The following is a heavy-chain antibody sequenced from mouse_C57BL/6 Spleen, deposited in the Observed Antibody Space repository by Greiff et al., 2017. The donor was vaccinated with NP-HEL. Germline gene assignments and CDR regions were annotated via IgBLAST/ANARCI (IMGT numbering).Heavy chain of an antibody. J-gene: IGHJ2*01. CDR3: ARGGWDDYFDY. D-gene: IGHD4-1*01. V-gene: IGHV1-52*01. CDR1: GYTFTSYW. Sequence: QVQLQQPGAELVRPGSSVKLSCKASGYTFTSYWMHWVKQRPIQGLEWIGNIDPSDSETHYNQKFKDKATLTVDKSSSTAYMQLSSLTSEDSAVYYCARGGWDDYFDYWGQGTTLTVSS. CDR2: IDPSDSET.